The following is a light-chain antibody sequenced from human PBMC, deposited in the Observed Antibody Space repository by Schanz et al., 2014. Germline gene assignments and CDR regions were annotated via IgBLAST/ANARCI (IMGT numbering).Light chain of an antibody. CDR2: DVS. Sequence: QSVLTQPRSVSGSPGQSVTISCTGTSSDVGGYNYVSWYQQHPGKAPKLMIYDVSKWPSGVPDRFSGSKSGNTASLTVSGLQTEDEADYYCCSYAGSNTRRWVFGGGTKLTVL. V-gene: IGLV2-11*01. CDR3: CSYAGSNTRRWV. CDR1: SSDVGGYNY. J-gene: IGLJ3*02.